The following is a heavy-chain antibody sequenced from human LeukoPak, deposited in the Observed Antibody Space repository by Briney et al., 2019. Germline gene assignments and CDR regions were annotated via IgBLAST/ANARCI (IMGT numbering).Heavy chain of an antibody. V-gene: IGHV1-8*01. CDR1: GYTFTSYD. Sequence: ASVKVSCKASGYTFTSYDINWVRQATGQGLEWMGWMNPNSGNTGYAQKFQGRVTMTRNTSISTAYTELSSLRSEDTAVYYCARPLRQQLGSFDYWGQGTLVTVSS. J-gene: IGHJ4*02. CDR3: ARPLRQQLGSFDY. CDR2: MNPNSGNT. D-gene: IGHD6-13*01.